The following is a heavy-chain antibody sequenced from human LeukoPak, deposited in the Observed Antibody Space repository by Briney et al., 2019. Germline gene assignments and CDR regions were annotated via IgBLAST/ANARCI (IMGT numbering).Heavy chain of an antibody. J-gene: IGHJ4*02. Sequence: GGSLRLSCAASGFTFSSYGMHWVRQAPGKGLEWVAFIRYDGSNKYYADSVKGRFTISRDNSKNTLYLQMNSLRAEDTAVYYCAKGAGPQDGYNWGGYYFGYWGQGTLVTVSS. V-gene: IGHV3-30*02. CDR2: IRYDGSNK. CDR1: GFTFSSYG. D-gene: IGHD5-24*01. CDR3: AKGAGPQDGYNWGGYYFGY.